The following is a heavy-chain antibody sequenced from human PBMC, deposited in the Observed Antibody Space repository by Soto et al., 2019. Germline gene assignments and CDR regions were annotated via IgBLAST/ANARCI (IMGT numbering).Heavy chain of an antibody. Sequence: EVHLVESGGCLVKPGGSLKLSCAASGFAFTSAWMNWVRQAPGKGLEWVGRIKSKTDRGTTDYAAPVKGRFTISRDDSKNTLYLQMNSLKTEYTAVYYCATDYSSGWFFDYWGQGTLVTVSS. CDR2: IKSKTDRGTT. CDR3: ATDYSSGWFFDY. CDR1: GFAFTSAW. J-gene: IGHJ4*02. D-gene: IGHD6-19*01. V-gene: IGHV3-15*07.